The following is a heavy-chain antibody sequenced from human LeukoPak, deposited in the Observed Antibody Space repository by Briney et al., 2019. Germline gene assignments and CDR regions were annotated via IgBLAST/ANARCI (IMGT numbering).Heavy chain of an antibody. CDR3: ARGPWASYGFSDGFDV. J-gene: IGHJ3*01. D-gene: IGHD4-17*01. Sequence: GGSLRLSCAASGFSVSRNYMSWVRQAPGKGLEWVSVIYPGGSTYYTDSVRGRFTISRDNSKNTLYLQMDSLRAEDTAVYYCARGPWASYGFSDGFDVWGQGTMVTVSS. CDR2: IYPGGST. CDR1: GFSVSRNY. V-gene: IGHV3-66*01.